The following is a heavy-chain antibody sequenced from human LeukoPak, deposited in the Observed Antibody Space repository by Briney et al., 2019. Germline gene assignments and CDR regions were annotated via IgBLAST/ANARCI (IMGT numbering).Heavy chain of an antibody. D-gene: IGHD4-17*01. CDR2: IKQDGSEK. V-gene: IGHV3-7*03. CDR1: GFTFSSYW. CDR3: ARDLTTVTHDAFDI. Sequence: PGGSLRLSCAASGFTFSSYWMSWVRQAPGKGLEWVANIKQDGSEKYYVDSVKGRFTISRDNVKNSLYLQMNSLRAEDTAVYYCARDLTTVTHDAFDIWGQGTMVTVSS. J-gene: IGHJ3*02.